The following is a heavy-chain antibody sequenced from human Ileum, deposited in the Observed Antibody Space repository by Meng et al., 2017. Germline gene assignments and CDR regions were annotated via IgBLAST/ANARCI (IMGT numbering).Heavy chain of an antibody. Sequence: QITLQESGPTLVEATETLTLTCTFSGFSLNTVGVGVGWIRQPPGKALEWLALIYWDDEYRYSPSLRSRLTITKDTSRNQVVLRMTNVAPVDAGTYYCVHRLVAAQHWFDTWGQGSLVTVSS. V-gene: IGHV2-5*02. D-gene: IGHD6-6*01. CDR2: IYWDDEY. J-gene: IGHJ5*02. CDR3: VHRLVAAQHWFDT. CDR1: GFSLNTVGVG.